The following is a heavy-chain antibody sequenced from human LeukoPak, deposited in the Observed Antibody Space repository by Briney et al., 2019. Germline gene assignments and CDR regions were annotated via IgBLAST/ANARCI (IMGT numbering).Heavy chain of an antibody. D-gene: IGHD3-22*01. V-gene: IGHV3-23*01. Sequence: GGSLRLSCAASGFTFGSYAIYWVRQAPGKGLEWVSGISGSGGITYFADSVKGRFTISRDNSRNTVYLQINSLRAEDTALYYCAETRAGNSSGRDPGWPMDYWGQGTLVTVSS. CDR3: AETRAGNSSGRDPGWPMDY. J-gene: IGHJ4*02. CDR1: GFTFGSYA. CDR2: ISGSGGIT.